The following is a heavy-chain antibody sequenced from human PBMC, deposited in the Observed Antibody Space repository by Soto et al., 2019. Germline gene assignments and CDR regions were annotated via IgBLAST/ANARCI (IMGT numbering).Heavy chain of an antibody. V-gene: IGHV3-30-3*01. J-gene: IGHJ4*02. CDR3: ARDLSTLVVTAGFDY. CDR1: GFTFSSYA. CDR2: ISYDGSNK. Sequence: VQLVESGGGVVQPGRSLRLSCAASGFTFSSYAMHWVRQAPGKGLEWVAVISYDGSNKYYADSVKGRFTISRDNSKNTLYLQMNSLRAEDTAVYYCARDLSTLVVTAGFDYWGQGTLVTVSS. D-gene: IGHD2-21*02.